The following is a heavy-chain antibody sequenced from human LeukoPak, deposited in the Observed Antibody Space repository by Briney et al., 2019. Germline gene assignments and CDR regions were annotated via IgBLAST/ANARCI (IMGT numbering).Heavy chain of an antibody. D-gene: IGHD2-15*01. CDR2: ISSSSSYI. V-gene: IGHV3-21*01. CDR3: ATPRGGKLLLDAFDI. J-gene: IGHJ3*02. Sequence: PGGSLRLSCAASRFTFSSYSMNWVRQAPGKGLEWVSSISSSSSYIYYADSVKGRFTISRDNAKNTLYLQMNSLRAEDTAMYYCATPRGGKLLLDAFDIWGQGTMLTVSS. CDR1: RFTFSSYS.